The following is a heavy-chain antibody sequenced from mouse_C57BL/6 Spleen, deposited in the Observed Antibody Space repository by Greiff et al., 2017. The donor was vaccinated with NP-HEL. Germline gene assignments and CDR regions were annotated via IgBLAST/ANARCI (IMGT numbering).Heavy chain of an antibody. CDR2: IWSGGST. CDR3: ARNRGGVTSYYAMDY. V-gene: IGHV2-2*01. Sequence: VKLQESGPGLVQPSQSLSITCTVSGFSLTSYGVHWVRQSPGKGLEWLGVIWSGGSTDYNAAFISRLSISKDNSKSQVFFKMNSLQADDTAIYYCARNRGGVTSYYAMDYWGQGTSVTVSS. CDR1: GFSLTSYG. D-gene: IGHD2-2*01. J-gene: IGHJ4*01.